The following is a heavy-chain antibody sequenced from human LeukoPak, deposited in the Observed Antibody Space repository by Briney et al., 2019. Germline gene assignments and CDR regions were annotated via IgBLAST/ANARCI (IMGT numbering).Heavy chain of an antibody. CDR1: SVSISSYS. Sequence: SETLSLTCTVSSVSISSYSWSWIRQPAGKGLEWIGRIYATGSTNYNPSLKSRVTMSVDTSKNQFSLKLSSVTAADTAVYYCARVSPVTVAGFDYWGRGTLVTVSS. D-gene: IGHD6-19*01. V-gene: IGHV4-4*07. CDR3: ARVSPVTVAGFDY. J-gene: IGHJ4*02. CDR2: IYATGST.